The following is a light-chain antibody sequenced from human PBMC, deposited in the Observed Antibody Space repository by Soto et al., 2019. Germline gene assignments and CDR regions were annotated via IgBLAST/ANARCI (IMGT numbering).Light chain of an antibody. CDR3: CSYAGTSTFA. J-gene: IGLJ1*01. CDR2: EGS. V-gene: IGLV2-23*01. CDR1: SSVVGSYNL. Sequence: QSVLTQPASVSGSPGQSITISCTGTSSVVGSYNLVSWYQQHPGKAPKLMIYEGSKRPSGVPDRFSGSKSGNTASLTISGLQAEDEADYYCCSYAGTSTFAFGTGTKVTVL.